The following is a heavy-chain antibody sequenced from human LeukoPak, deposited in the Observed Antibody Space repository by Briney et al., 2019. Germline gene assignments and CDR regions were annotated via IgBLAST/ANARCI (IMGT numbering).Heavy chain of an antibody. CDR3: AKSHASIWNAYDY. D-gene: IGHD6-13*01. Sequence: GGSLRLSCAASGFTFSGYAMSWVRLAPGEGLEWVSGITAGGDSTYYAESVKGRFTMSRDNLKNMVFLQMSTLRAEDTAIYYSAKSHASIWNAYDYWGQGTLVTVSS. V-gene: IGHV3-23*01. CDR1: GFTFSGYA. J-gene: IGHJ4*02. CDR2: ITAGGDST.